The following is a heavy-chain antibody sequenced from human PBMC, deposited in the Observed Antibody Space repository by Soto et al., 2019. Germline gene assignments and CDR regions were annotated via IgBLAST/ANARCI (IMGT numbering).Heavy chain of an antibody. J-gene: IGHJ4*02. D-gene: IGHD5-12*01. V-gene: IGHV1-2*02. CDR2: INPNSGGT. CDR1: GYTFTGYY. CDR3: ARARGYSGYDHSDFDY. Sequence: GASVKVSCKASGYTFTGYYMHWVRQAPGQGLEWMGWINPNSGGTNYAQKFQGRVTMTRDTSISTAYMELSRLRSDDTAVYYCARARGYSGYDHSDFDYWGQGTLVTVSS.